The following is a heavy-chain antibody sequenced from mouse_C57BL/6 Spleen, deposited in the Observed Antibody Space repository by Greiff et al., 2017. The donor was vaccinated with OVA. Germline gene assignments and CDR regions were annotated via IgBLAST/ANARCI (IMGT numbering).Heavy chain of an antibody. CDR1: GYTFTDYY. CDR2: INPNNGGT. V-gene: IGHV1-26*01. Sequence: VQLQQSGPELVKPGASVKISCKASGYTFTDYYMNWVKQSHGKSLEWIGDINPNNGGTSYNQKFKGKATLTVDKSSSTAYMELRSLTSEDSAVYYCARSYYGNSYAMDYWGQGTSVTVSS. CDR3: ARSYYGNSYAMDY. J-gene: IGHJ4*01. D-gene: IGHD2-10*01.